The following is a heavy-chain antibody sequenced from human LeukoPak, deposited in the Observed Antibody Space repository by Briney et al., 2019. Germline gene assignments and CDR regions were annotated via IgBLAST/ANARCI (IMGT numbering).Heavy chain of an antibody. CDR3: AREGLIAAAGTGGMDV. D-gene: IGHD6-13*01. J-gene: IGHJ6*02. Sequence: ASVKVSCKASGYTFTSYGINWVRQATGQGLEWMGWMNPNSGNTGYAQKFQGRVTMTRNTSISTAYMELSSLRSEDTAVYYCAREGLIAAAGTGGMDVWGQGTTVTVSS. V-gene: IGHV1-8*02. CDR2: MNPNSGNT. CDR1: GYTFTSYG.